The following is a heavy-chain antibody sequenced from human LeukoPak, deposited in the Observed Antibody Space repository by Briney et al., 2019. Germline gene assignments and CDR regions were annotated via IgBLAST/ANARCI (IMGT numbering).Heavy chain of an antibody. CDR1: GFTFSSYW. J-gene: IGHJ3*02. D-gene: IGHD3-22*01. CDR2: IKQDGSEK. V-gene: IGHV3-7*01. CDR3: ARVRGYYDSSGYSDAFDI. Sequence: PGGSLRLSCAASGFTFSSYWVSWVRQAPGKGLEWVANIKQDGSEKYYVDSVKGRFTISRDNAKNSLYLQMNSLRAEDTAVYYCARVRGYYDSSGYSDAFDIWGQGTMVTVSS.